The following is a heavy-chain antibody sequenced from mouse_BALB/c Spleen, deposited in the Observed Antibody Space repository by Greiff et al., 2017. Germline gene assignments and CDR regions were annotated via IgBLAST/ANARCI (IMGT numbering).Heavy chain of an antibody. D-gene: IGHD2-12*01. CDR2: IDTSDSYT. CDR1: GYTFTDYW. Sequence: QVQLHQPGAELVMPGASVKMSCKASGYTFTDYWMHWVKQRPGQGLEWIGAIDTSDSYTSYNQKFKGKATLTVDESSSTAYMQLSSLTSEDSAVYYCARNDRDYWGQGTTLTVSS. V-gene: IGHV1-69*01. CDR3: ARNDRDY. J-gene: IGHJ2*01.